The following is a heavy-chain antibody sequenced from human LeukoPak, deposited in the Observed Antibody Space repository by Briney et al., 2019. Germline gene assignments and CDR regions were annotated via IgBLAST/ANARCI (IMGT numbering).Heavy chain of an antibody. D-gene: IGHD4-17*01. CDR1: GYTFTSYY. J-gene: IGHJ6*02. V-gene: IGHV1-46*01. CDR2: INPSGGST. CDR3: ARDSLGDYGDPPYFPTPYYYGMDV. Sequence: GASVKVSCKASGYTFTSYYMHWVRQAPGQGLEWMGIINPSGGSTSYAQKFQGRVTMTRDTSTSTAYMELSSLRSEDTAVYYCARDSLGDYGDPPYFPTPYYYGMDVWGQGTTVTVSS.